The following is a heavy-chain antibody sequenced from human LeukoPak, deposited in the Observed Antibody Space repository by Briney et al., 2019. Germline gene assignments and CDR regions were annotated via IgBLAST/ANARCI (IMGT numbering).Heavy chain of an antibody. CDR3: ARDLDDSSGDDP. V-gene: IGHV1-2*02. D-gene: IGHD3-22*01. Sequence: ASVKVSCKTSGFTFTGYYIHWVRQAPGQGFEWIGWINPDSGGADYAQKFQGRVTMTRDTSISTVYMELNSLTSDDTAVYYCARDLDDSSGDDPWGQGTPVTVSS. CDR1: GFTFTGYY. J-gene: IGHJ5*02. CDR2: INPDSGGA.